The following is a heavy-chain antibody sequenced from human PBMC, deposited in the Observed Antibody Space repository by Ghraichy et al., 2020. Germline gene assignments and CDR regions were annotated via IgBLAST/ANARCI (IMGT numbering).Heavy chain of an antibody. CDR1: GDTFSHFP. Sequence: SSVKVSCKPSGDTFSHFPINWVRQAPGQGLEWLGGIIPVFRPPNYAQKFQDRLTITTDESTNTAYMTLSSLRSEDTALYYCTTITDGKPYWGQGTLVTVSS. CDR2: IIPVFRPP. J-gene: IGHJ4*02. CDR3: TTITDGKPY. V-gene: IGHV1-69*05.